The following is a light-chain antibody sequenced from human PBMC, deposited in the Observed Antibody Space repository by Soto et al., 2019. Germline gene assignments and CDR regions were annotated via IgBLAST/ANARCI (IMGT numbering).Light chain of an antibody. CDR2: LEGSGSY. J-gene: IGLJ3*02. CDR3: ETWYSNTPV. V-gene: IGLV4-60*02. CDR1: SGHSSYI. Sequence: QPVLTQSSSASASLGSSVKLTCTLSSGHSSYIIAWHQQQPGKAPRYLMKLEGSGSYNKGSGVPDRFSVSSSGADRYLTISNLQFEDEADYYCETWYSNTPVFGGGTKVTVL.